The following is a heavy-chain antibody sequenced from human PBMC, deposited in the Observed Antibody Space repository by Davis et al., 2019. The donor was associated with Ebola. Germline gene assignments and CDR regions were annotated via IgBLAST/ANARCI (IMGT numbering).Heavy chain of an antibody. CDR3: ARVEQLRTRNPYYFDY. J-gene: IGHJ4*02. D-gene: IGHD1-14*01. CDR2: IKQDGSEK. Sequence: GESLKISCAASGFTFSSYWMSWVRQAPGKGLEWVANIKQDGSEKYYVDSGKGRFTISIDNAKNSLYLQMNSLRAEDTAVYYCARVEQLRTRNPYYFDYWGQGTLVTVSS. V-gene: IGHV3-7*04. CDR1: GFTFSSYW.